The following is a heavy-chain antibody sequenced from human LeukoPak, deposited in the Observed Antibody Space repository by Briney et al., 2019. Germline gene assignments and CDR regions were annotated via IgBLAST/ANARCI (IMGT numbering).Heavy chain of an antibody. CDR1: GGSISSSSYY. J-gene: IGHJ3*02. V-gene: IGHV4-39*01. D-gene: IGHD2-2*01. CDR3: ARHRRYCSSTSCETTDAFDI. CDR2: IYYSGST. Sequence: PSETLSLTCTVSGGSISSSSYYWGWIRQPPGKGLEWIGSIYYSGSTYYNPSLKSRVTISVDTSKNQFSLKLSSVTAADTAVYDCARHRRYCSSTSCETTDAFDIWGQGTMVTVSS.